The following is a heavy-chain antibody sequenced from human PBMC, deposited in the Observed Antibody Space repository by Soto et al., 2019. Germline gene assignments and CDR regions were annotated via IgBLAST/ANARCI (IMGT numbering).Heavy chain of an antibody. CDR2: VYYGGST. J-gene: IGHJ6*02. CDR1: GGSISSSSYY. Sequence: SETLSLTCTVSGGSISSSSYYWGWIRQPQGKELEWIGNVYYGGSTYYNPSLKSRVTISVETSKSQFSLKLSSVTAADTAVYYCAGGDYYHSSGYYFYYYTMDVWGQGTTVTVSS. CDR3: AGGDYYHSSGYYFYYYTMDV. V-gene: IGHV4-39*01. D-gene: IGHD3-22*01.